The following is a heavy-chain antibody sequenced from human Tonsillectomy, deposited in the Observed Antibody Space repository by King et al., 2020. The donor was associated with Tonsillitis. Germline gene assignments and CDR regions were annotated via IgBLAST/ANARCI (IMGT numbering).Heavy chain of an antibody. J-gene: IGHJ4*02. V-gene: IGHV5-51*01. CDR1: GYTFGYYW. CDR2: IYSDDSDT. Sequence: VQLVESGAEAKKPGESLKISCRGSGYTFGYYWIGWVRQMPGKGLEWMGLIYSDDSDTKYSPSFQGQVTISVDKFINTAYLQWNSLKASDTAIYYCARLASQVTPTATDNYYYFDFWGQGTLVTVSS. D-gene: IGHD1-1*01. CDR3: ARLASQVTPTATDNYYYFDF.